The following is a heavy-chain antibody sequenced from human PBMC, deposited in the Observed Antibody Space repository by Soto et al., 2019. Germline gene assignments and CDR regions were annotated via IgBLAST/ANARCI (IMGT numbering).Heavy chain of an antibody. CDR2: INPSGGST. V-gene: IGHV1-46*03. CDR3: VRVGPGYYDSSGYPQGAFDI. Sequence: ASVKVSCKASGYTFTTYYMHWVRQAPGQGLEWMGIINPSGGSTRYAQKFQGRVTMTRDTSTSTVYMELSSPRSEDTAVYYCVRVGPGYYDSSGYPQGAFDIWGQGTMVT. D-gene: IGHD3-22*01. J-gene: IGHJ3*02. CDR1: GYTFTTYY.